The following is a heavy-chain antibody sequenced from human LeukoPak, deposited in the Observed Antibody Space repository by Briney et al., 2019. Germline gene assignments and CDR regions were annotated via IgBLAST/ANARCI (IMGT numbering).Heavy chain of an antibody. Sequence: GESLKISCKGSGYTFTGYYIHWVRQAPGQGLEWMGWITPHNGGTNYAQKFQGGVTMTRDTSISTAYMELSRLRSDDTAVYYCARTKNLYPGWFDPWGQGTLVTVSS. D-gene: IGHD1-14*01. CDR3: ARTKNLYPGWFDP. CDR1: GYTFTGYY. CDR2: ITPHNGGT. V-gene: IGHV1-2*02. J-gene: IGHJ5*02.